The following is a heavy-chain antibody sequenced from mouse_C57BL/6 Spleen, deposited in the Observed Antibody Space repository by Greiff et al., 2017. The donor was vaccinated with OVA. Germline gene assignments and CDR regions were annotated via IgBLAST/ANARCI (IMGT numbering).Heavy chain of an antibody. D-gene: IGHD2-5*01. CDR2: INPGSGGT. CDR3: ARTLYSNYEGDAMDY. V-gene: IGHV1-54*01. Sequence: QVQLQQSGAELVRPGTSVKVSCKASGYAFTNYLIEWVKQRPGQGLEWIGVINPGSGGTNYNEKFKGKATLTADKSSSTAYMQRSRLTSEDSAVYFCARTLYSNYEGDAMDYWGQGTSVTVSS. J-gene: IGHJ4*01. CDR1: GYAFTNYL.